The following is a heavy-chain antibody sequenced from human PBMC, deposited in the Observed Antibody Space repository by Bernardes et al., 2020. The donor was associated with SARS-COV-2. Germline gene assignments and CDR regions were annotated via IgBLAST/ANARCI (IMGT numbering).Heavy chain of an antibody. CDR1: GYSFTSYW. CDR3: ARQLWSSGWDDAFDI. J-gene: IGHJ3*02. V-gene: IGHV5-51*01. D-gene: IGHD6-19*01. CDR2: IYPGDSDT. Sequence: GASLKISCKGSGYSFTSYWIGWVRQMPGKGLEWMGIIYPGDSDTRYSPSFQGQVTISADKSISTAYLQWSSLKASDTAMYYCARQLWSSGWDDAFDIWDQGTMVTVSS.